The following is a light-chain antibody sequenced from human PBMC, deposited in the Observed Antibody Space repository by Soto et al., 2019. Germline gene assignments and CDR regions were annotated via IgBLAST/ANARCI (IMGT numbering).Light chain of an antibody. CDR3: QQYNKWPRT. CDR1: QSVIPN. Sequence: EIVMTQSPATLSLSPGERATLSCRASQSVIPNLAWCQQKPGQAPRLLIYGASTRAAIIPARFSGSGSGTEFTLTISSLQSEDFAVYYCQQYNKWPRTFGQGTKVDIK. V-gene: IGKV3-15*01. CDR2: GAS. J-gene: IGKJ1*01.